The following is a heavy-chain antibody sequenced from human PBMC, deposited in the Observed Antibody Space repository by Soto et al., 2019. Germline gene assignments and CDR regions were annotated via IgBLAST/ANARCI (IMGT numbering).Heavy chain of an antibody. D-gene: IGHD6-13*01. CDR3: ARDPGGSSSSPGDY. CDR2: IWYDGSNK. J-gene: IGHJ4*02. CDR1: GFTFSDYG. Sequence: QVQLVESGGGVVQPGRSLRLSCAASGFTFSDYGMHWVRQAPGKGLEWVAGIWYDGSNKNYADSVKGRFIISRDNSKNTLYLQMNSLRAEDTAVYYCARDPGGSSSSPGDYWGQGTLVTVSS. V-gene: IGHV3-33*01.